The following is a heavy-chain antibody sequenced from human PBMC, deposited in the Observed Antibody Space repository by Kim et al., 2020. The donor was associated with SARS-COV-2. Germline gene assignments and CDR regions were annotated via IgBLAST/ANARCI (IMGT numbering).Heavy chain of an antibody. CDR1: GGSISSSSYY. CDR2: IYYSGST. Sequence: SETLSLTCTVSGGSISSSSYYWGWIRQPPGKGLEWIGSIYYSGSTYYNPSLKSRVTISVDTSKNQFSLKLSSVTAADTAVYYCARTGGVTTLFDYWGQGTLDTVSS. CDR3: ARTGGVTTLFDY. V-gene: IGHV4-39*01. D-gene: IGHD4-4*01. J-gene: IGHJ4*02.